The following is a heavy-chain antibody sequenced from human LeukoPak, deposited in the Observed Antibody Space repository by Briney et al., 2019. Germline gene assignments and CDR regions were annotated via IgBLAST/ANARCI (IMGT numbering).Heavy chain of an antibody. J-gene: IGHJ4*02. CDR3: ARAYYSSSWYGDY. D-gene: IGHD6-13*01. V-gene: IGHV3-21*01. Sequence: GGSLRLSCAASGFTSSDYSMNWVRQAPGKGLEWVSFISSSSSNIYYADSVKGRFTISRDNAKNSVYLQKNSLRAEDTAVYYCARAYYSSSWYGDYWGQGTLVTVSS. CDR1: GFTSSDYS. CDR2: ISSSSSNI.